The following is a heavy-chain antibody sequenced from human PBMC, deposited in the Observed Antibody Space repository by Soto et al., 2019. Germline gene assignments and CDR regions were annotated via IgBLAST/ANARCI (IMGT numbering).Heavy chain of an antibody. V-gene: IGHV3-23*01. Sequence: PGGSLRLSCAASGFTFSSYAMSWVRQAPGKGLEWVSAISGSGGSTYYADSVKGRFTISRDNSKNTLYLQMNSLRAEDTAVYYCAKERPRYSGSYSHFAYWGQGTLVTVSS. CDR2: ISGSGGST. CDR1: GFTFSSYA. J-gene: IGHJ4*02. CDR3: AKERPRYSGSYSHFAY. D-gene: IGHD1-26*01.